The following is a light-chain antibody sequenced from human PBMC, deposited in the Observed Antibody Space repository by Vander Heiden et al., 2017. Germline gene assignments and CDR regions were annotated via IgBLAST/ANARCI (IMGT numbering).Light chain of an antibody. J-gene: IGKJ4*01. CDR1: PGISSY. V-gene: IGKV1-8*01. CDR3: QQYYSYPLT. Sequence: AIRMTPSPSSLSASTGDRVTITCRASPGISSYLAWYQQKPGKAPKLLIYAASTLQSGVPSRFSGSGSGTDFTLTISCLQSEDFATYYCQQYYSYPLTFGGGTKVEIK. CDR2: AAS.